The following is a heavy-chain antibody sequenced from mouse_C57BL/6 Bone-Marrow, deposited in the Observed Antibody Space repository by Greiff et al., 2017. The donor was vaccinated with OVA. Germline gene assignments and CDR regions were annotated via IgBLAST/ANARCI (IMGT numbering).Heavy chain of an antibody. D-gene: IGHD3-2*02. Sequence: VHLVESGAELARPGASVKLSCKASGYTFTSYGISWVKQRTGQGLEWIGEIYPRSGNTYYNEKFKGKATLTADKSSSTAYMELRSLTSEDSAVYFCARESSSGLFAYWGQGTLVTVSA. CDR1: GYTFTSYG. J-gene: IGHJ3*01. V-gene: IGHV1-81*01. CDR3: ARESSSGLFAY. CDR2: IYPRSGNT.